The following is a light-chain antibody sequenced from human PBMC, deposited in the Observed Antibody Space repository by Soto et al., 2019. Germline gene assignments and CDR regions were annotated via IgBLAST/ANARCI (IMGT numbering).Light chain of an antibody. CDR2: GAS. CDR3: EQYNKLSLP. J-gene: IGKJ4*01. CDR1: ESVSNN. Sequence: EIVLTQSPATLSVSQGERATLSCRASESVSNNLAWYRQKPGQAPRLLIFGASARATGIPARFSGSGSGTEFTLDISSLQAEGFAVFCREQYNKLSLPFGGGPKEEIK. V-gene: IGKV3-15*01.